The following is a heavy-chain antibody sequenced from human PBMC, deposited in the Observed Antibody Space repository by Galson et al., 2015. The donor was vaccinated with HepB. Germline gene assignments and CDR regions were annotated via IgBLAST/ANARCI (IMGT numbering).Heavy chain of an antibody. CDR3: AKDYYDSSGYPGDYFDY. J-gene: IGHJ4*02. CDR1: GFTFSSYA. Sequence: SLRLSCAASGFTFSSYAMSWVRQAPGKGLEWVSAISGSGGSTYYADSVKGRFTISRDNSKNTLYLQMNSLRAEDTAVYYCAKDYYDSSGYPGDYFDYWGQGTLVTVSS. D-gene: IGHD3-22*01. CDR2: ISGSGGST. V-gene: IGHV3-23*01.